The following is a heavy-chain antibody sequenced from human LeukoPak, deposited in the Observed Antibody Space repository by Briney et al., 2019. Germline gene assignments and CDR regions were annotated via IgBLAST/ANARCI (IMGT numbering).Heavy chain of an antibody. CDR2: INSDGSST. J-gene: IGHJ3*02. CDR3: ARDPPGYSSSNDAFDI. Sequence: GGALRLSGAPSGFTFSSYWMHWVRQAPGKGLVWVSRINSDGSSTSYADSVKGRFTISRDNAKNTLYLQMNSLRAEDTAVYYCARDPPGYSSSNDAFDIWGQGTMVTVSS. V-gene: IGHV3-74*01. D-gene: IGHD6-13*01. CDR1: GFTFSSYW.